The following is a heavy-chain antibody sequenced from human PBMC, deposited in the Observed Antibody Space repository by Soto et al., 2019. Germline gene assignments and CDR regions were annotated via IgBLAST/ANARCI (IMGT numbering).Heavy chain of an antibody. CDR2: ISGNGGTT. J-gene: IGHJ4*01. D-gene: IGHD2-8*01. CDR3: AKDQGNGRLHFDS. CDR1: GFTFRNYA. Sequence: GGSLRLSCRASGFTFRNYAMSWVRQAPGKGLQWVSAISGNGGTTYYADSVKGRFTLSRDNFKDTLYLQMNSLRTEDTAVYYCAKDQGNGRLHFDSWVLGTLVNASS. V-gene: IGHV3-23*01.